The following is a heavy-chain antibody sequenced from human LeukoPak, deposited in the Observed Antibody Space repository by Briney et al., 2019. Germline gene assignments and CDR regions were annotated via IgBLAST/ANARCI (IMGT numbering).Heavy chain of an antibody. CDR1: GFTFSTYA. CDR2: ISDSGTIT. D-gene: IGHD1-26*01. V-gene: IGHV3-23*01. J-gene: IGHJ4*02. Sequence: GGSLRLSCAASGFTFSTYAMSWVRQAPGKGLEWVSGISDSGTITYYADSVKGRFTISRDNSTNTLYLQMNSLRAEDTAVYYCAKDQGSYYGKGHFDYWGQGTLVTVSS. CDR3: AKDQGSYYGKGHFDY.